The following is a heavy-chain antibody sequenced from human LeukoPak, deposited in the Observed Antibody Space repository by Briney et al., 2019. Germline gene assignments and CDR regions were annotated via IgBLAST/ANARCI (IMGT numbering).Heavy chain of an antibody. CDR3: ARAASRRDGYNWND. CDR2: IIPIFGTA. Sequence: ASVKVSCKASGYPFTTYYIHWVRQAPGQGLEWMGGIIPIFGTANYAQKFQGRVTITADESTSTAYMELSSLRSEDTAVYYCARAASRRDGYNWNDWGQGTLVTVSS. V-gene: IGHV1-69*13. CDR1: GYPFTTYY. J-gene: IGHJ4*02. D-gene: IGHD5-24*01.